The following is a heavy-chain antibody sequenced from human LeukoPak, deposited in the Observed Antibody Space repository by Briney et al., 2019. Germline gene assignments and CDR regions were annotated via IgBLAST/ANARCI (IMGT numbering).Heavy chain of an antibody. J-gene: IGHJ4*02. CDR1: GGSISSYY. D-gene: IGHD6-19*01. V-gene: IGHV4-59*12. CDR3: ARDQPGIAVAGPLDY. Sequence: SETLSLTCTVSGGSISSYYWTWIRQPPGKGLEWIGSLYYSGSTNYNPSLKSRVTISVDTSKNQFSLKLSSVTAADTAVYYCARDQPGIAVAGPLDYWGQGTLVTVSS. CDR2: LYYSGST.